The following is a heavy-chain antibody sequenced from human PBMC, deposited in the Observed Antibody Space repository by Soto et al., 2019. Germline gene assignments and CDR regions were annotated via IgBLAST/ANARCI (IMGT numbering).Heavy chain of an antibody. V-gene: IGHV1-69*01. CDR3: ARETRRRYCSGGSCYSGAVY. CDR1: GGTFSSYA. D-gene: IGHD2-15*01. CDR2: IIPIFGTA. J-gene: IGHJ4*02. Sequence: QVQLVQSGAEVKKPGSSVKVSCKASGGTFSSYAISWVRQAPGQGLEWMGGIIPIFGTANYAQKFQGRVTITADESTSTAYMELSSLRSEDTAVYYCARETRRRYCSGGSCYSGAVYWCQGTLVTVSS.